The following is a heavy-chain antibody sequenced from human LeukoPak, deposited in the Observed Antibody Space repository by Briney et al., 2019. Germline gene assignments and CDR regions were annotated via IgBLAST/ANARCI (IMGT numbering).Heavy chain of an antibody. Sequence: ASVKVSCKVSGYTLTELSMHWVRQAPGKGLEWMGGFDPEDGETIYAQKFQGRVTMTEDTSTDTAHMELSSLRSEDTAVYYCALITMVRGALVDAFDIWGQGTMVTVSS. J-gene: IGHJ3*02. D-gene: IGHD3-10*01. V-gene: IGHV1-24*01. CDR1: GYTLTELS. CDR3: ALITMVRGALVDAFDI. CDR2: FDPEDGET.